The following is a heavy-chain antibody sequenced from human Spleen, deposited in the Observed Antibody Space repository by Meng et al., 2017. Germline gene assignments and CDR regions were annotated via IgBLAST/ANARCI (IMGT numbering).Heavy chain of an antibody. J-gene: IGHJ4*02. V-gene: IGHV1-2*02. D-gene: IGHD3-22*01. CDR3: ARRASSSYWSQYHFDY. CDR2: INPNSGGT. CDR1: VYPLTGCD. Sequence: QLVQCRAEVKKPGASVQRSFKPSVYPLTGCDMHWVRQAPGQGLELMGWINPNSGGTNYAKKFQGRVTMARDTSISTAYMELSGLRSDDTAMYYCARRASSSYWSQYHFDYWGQGTLVTVSS.